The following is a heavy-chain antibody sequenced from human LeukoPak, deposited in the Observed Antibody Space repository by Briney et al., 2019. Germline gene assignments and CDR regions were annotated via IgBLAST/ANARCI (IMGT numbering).Heavy chain of an antibody. J-gene: IGHJ1*01. Sequence: PGGSLRLSCAASGFTLSSYWMHWVRQAPGKGLVWVSRIKSDGRTNYADSVKGRFTISRDNAKNIVSLQMNSLRAEDTGVYYCARAPSEIGGYYPEYFRHWGQGTLVIVSS. CDR3: ARAPSEIGGYYPEYFRH. D-gene: IGHD3-22*01. V-gene: IGHV3-74*01. CDR2: IKSDGRT. CDR1: GFTLSSYW.